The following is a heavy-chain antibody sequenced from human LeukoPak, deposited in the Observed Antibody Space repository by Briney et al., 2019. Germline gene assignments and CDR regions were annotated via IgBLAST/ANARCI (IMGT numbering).Heavy chain of an antibody. CDR1: GLTFSTYA. D-gene: IGHD3-3*01. V-gene: IGHV3-30*02. J-gene: IGHJ4*02. CDR3: AKGGAYQDLDY. Sequence: GGSLRLSCAASGLTFSTYATNWARRAPGKGLEWVAFIRYDGSEKNYADSVRGRFIVSRENSKNTLYLQMNSLTTEDTAIYYCAKGGAYQDLDYWGQGTLVTVSS. CDR2: IRYDGSEK.